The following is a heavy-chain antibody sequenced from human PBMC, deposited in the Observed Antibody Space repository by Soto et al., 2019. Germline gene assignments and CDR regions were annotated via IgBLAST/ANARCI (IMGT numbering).Heavy chain of an antibody. CDR1: GYIFTSYV. V-gene: IGHV1-3*01. CDR2: INAGNGNT. D-gene: IGHD1-26*01. Sequence: QVQIVQSGAEVKKPGASVRVSCKASGYIFTSYVMHWVRQAPGQRLEWMGWINAGNGNTKYSPKYQGRVTITRDTSASAAHMDLSSLTSEATADYFCARGNQELDYWGQGTLVTVSS. J-gene: IGHJ4*02. CDR3: ARGNQELDY.